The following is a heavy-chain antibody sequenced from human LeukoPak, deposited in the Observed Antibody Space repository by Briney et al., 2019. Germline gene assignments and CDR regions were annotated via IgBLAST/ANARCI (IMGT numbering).Heavy chain of an antibody. V-gene: IGHV4-59*01. J-gene: IGHJ5*02. CDR2: ISYSGST. Sequence: SETLSLTCTVSGGSISPYFWSWIRQPPGKGLEWIGYISYSGSTNYNPSLKGRVTISVDTSKNQFSLQLSSVTAADTAVYYCARDDYRGVTNFDPWGQGTLVTVSS. CDR3: ARDDYRGVTNFDP. CDR1: GGSISPYF. D-gene: IGHD3-10*01.